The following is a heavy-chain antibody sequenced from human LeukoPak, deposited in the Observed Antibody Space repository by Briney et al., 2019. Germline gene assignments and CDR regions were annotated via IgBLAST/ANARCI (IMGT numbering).Heavy chain of an antibody. D-gene: IGHD3-3*01. J-gene: IGHJ6*02. CDR2: IYSSGST. Sequence: GGSLRLSCAASGFTVSSNYMSWVRQAPGKGLEWVSVIYSSGSTYYADSVKGRFTISRDNSKNTLYLQMNSLRAEDTAVYYCARGSGYYDYYYYYGMDVWGQGTTVTVSS. CDR1: GFTVSSNY. V-gene: IGHV3-66*01. CDR3: ARGSGYYDYYYYYGMDV.